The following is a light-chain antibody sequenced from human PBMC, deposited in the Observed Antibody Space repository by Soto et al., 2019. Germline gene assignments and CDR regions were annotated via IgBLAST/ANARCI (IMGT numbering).Light chain of an antibody. Sequence: EIVLTQSPATLSLSPGERATLSYRASQSVSSYLAWYQQKPGQAPRLLIYDTSNRATGIPARFSGSGSGTDFTLTISSLEPEDFAVYYCQQRSNWVWTFGQGTKVEIK. CDR2: DTS. CDR3: QQRSNWVWT. V-gene: IGKV3-11*01. CDR1: QSVSSY. J-gene: IGKJ1*01.